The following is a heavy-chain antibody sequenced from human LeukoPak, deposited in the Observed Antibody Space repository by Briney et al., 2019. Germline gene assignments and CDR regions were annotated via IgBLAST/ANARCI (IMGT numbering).Heavy chain of an antibody. Sequence: ASVKVSCKASGGTFSSYAISWVRQAPGQGLEWMGRIIPILGIANYAQKFQGRVTITADKSTSTAYMELSSLRSEDTAVYYCARGYCSSTSCSRSRTYYYYYMDVWGKGTTVTVSS. J-gene: IGHJ6*03. CDR2: IIPILGIA. CDR3: ARGYCSSTSCSRSRTYYYYYMDV. V-gene: IGHV1-69*04. D-gene: IGHD2-2*01. CDR1: GGTFSSYA.